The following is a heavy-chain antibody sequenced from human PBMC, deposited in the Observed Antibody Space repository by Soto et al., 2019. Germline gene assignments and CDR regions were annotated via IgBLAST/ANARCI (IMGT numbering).Heavy chain of an antibody. V-gene: IGHV4-39*01. D-gene: IGHD3-16*01. Sequence: SETLSLTCTVSGDSISSSDFYWGWIRQPPGKGLEWIGTIYSSRNTYYNPSLKSRVTISVDTSKNQFSLRLTSVTASDTAVYHCGRGGVPNVGWFDHWGQGTLVTVSS. CDR2: IYSSRNT. J-gene: IGHJ5*02. CDR3: GRGGVPNVGWFDH. CDR1: GDSISSSDFY.